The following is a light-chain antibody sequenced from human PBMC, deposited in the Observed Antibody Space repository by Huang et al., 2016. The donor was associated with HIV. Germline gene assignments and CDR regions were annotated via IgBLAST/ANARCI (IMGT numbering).Light chain of an antibody. Sequence: DIQMTQSPSTLSASIGDRVTITCRASQTIRKLLAWYQQKPGKAPKLLISGASTLQSGVPARFSGSGSGTEFTLTSNNLQPDTSATYFCQQYDTYPWTFGQGTKVEIK. V-gene: IGKV1-5*01. CDR2: GAS. CDR1: QTIRKL. J-gene: IGKJ1*01. CDR3: QQYDTYPWT.